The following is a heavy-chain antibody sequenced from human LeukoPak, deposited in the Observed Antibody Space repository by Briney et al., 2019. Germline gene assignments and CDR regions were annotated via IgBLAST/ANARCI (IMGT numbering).Heavy chain of an antibody. D-gene: IGHD3-3*01. J-gene: IGHJ4*02. CDR1: VFTFSSYW. V-gene: IGHV3-74*01. CDR2: INSDGSST. CDR3: ARDRGNRFLEWVFDY. Sequence: GGSLRLSCAASVFTFSSYWMHWVRQAPGKGLVCVSRINSDGSSTSYADSVKGRFTISRDNAKNTLYLQMNSLRAEDTAVYYCARDRGNRFLEWVFDYWGQGNLVTVSS.